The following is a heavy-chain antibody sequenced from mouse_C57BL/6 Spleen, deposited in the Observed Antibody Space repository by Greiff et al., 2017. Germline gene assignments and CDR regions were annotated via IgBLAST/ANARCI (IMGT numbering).Heavy chain of an antibody. CDR2: INPSSGYT. D-gene: IGHD1-1*01. J-gene: IGHJ2*01. CDR3: ARKYYGSSYGVGY. V-gene: IGHV1-7*01. Sequence: VQLQQSGAELAKPGASVKLSCKASGYTFTSYWMHWVKQRPGQGLEWIGYINPSSGYTKYNQKFKDKATLTADNSSSTAYMQMSSLTYEDSAVYYCARKYYGSSYGVGYWGKGTTLTVSS. CDR1: GYTFTSYW.